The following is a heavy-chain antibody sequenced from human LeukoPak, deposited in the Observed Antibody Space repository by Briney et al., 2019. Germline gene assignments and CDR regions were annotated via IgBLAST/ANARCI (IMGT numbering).Heavy chain of an antibody. V-gene: IGHV1-2*02. Sequence: ASVKVSCKPSGYTFSDYFIHWVRQAPGQGLEWMGWINPYSGVTNSAQKFQGRVTMTTDTSIRTVYMEVSRTRSDDTAVYYCARGMAVGGTNIGFDYWGQGTVVTVSS. CDR3: ARGMAVGGTNIGFDY. CDR2: INPYSGVT. D-gene: IGHD6-19*01. J-gene: IGHJ4*02. CDR1: GYTFSDYF.